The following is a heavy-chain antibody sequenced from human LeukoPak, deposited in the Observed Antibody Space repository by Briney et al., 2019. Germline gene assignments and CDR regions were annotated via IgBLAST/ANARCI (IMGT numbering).Heavy chain of an antibody. CDR3: ARKVVKQWLVRGDWFDP. CDR1: GGSFSGYY. Sequence: SETLSLTCAVYGGSFSGYYWSWIRQPPGKGLEWIGEINHSGSTNYNPSLKSRVTISVDTSKSQFSLKLSSVTAADTAVYYCARKVVKQWLVRGDWFDPWGQGTLVTVSS. D-gene: IGHD6-19*01. V-gene: IGHV4-34*01. J-gene: IGHJ5*02. CDR2: INHSGST.